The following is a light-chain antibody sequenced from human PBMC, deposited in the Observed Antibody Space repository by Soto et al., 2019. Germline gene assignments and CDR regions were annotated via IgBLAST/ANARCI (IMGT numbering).Light chain of an antibody. V-gene: IGLV1-40*01. CDR3: RSYDSSLNDVV. CDR2: GNS. Sequence: QSVLTQPPSVSGAPGQRVTISCTGSSSNIGEGYDVPWYQQLPGTAPKLLIYGNSNRPSGVPDRFSGSKSGTTASLAITGLQAEEDADYYCRSYDSSLNDVVFGGGTKLTVL. CDR1: SSNIGEGYD. J-gene: IGLJ2*01.